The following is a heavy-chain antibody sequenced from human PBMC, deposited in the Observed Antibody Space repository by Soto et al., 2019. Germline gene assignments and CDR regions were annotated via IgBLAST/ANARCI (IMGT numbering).Heavy chain of an antibody. V-gene: IGHV5-51*01. D-gene: IGHD6-13*01. CDR2: IYPGDHET. CDR1: GYTFSNFW. CDR3: ARSPRSSPYFDY. Sequence: GESLKISCQSSGYTFSNFWIGWVRQLPGKGLEWMGIIYPGDHETRYSPSFNGKVTISADRSINTAYLQWNSLEASDTAFYFCARSPRSSPYFDYWGQGALVTVS. J-gene: IGHJ4*02.